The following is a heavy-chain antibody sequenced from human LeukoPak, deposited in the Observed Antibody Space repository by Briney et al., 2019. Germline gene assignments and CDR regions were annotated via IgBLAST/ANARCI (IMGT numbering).Heavy chain of an antibody. D-gene: IGHD6-6*01. V-gene: IGHV3-33*08. Sequence: GGSLRLSCAASGFTFSSYAMHWVRQAPGKGLEWVAVIWYDGSSKYYADSVKGRFTISRDNSKNTLYLQMNSLRAEDTAVYYCARRGIAAPYYFDYWGQGTLVTVSS. CDR3: ARRGIAAPYYFDY. J-gene: IGHJ4*02. CDR2: IWYDGSSK. CDR1: GFTFSSYA.